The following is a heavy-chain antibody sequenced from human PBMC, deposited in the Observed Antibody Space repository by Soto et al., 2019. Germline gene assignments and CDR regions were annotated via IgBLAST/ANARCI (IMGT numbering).Heavy chain of an antibody. J-gene: IGHJ5*02. CDR1: GYTFTGYY. CDR3: ARVCLRGSPGDCEKQCWLDP. CDR2: INPNSGGT. V-gene: IGHV1-2*02. D-gene: IGHD2-15*01. Sequence: GASVKVSCKASGYTFTGYYMHWVRQAPGQGLEWMGWINPNSGGTKYAQKFQGRVTMTRDTSISTAYMELSRLRYDDTAVYYCARVCLRGSPGDCEKQCWLDPWGQGTLVTVSS.